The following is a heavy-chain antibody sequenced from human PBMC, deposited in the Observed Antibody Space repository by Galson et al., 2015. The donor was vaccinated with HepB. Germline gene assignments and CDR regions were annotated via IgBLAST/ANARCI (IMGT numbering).Heavy chain of an antibody. CDR3: AKHCGSTSCYSLFDP. D-gene: IGHD2-2*01. Sequence: SLRLSCAASGFTFSSYAMSWVRQAPGKGLEWVSTISGSAGSSYYADSVKGRFTISRDNSKNTLYLQMNSLRAEDTAVYYCAKHCGSTSCYSLFDPWGQGTLVTVSS. J-gene: IGHJ5*02. V-gene: IGHV3-23*01. CDR1: GFTFSSYA. CDR2: ISGSAGSS.